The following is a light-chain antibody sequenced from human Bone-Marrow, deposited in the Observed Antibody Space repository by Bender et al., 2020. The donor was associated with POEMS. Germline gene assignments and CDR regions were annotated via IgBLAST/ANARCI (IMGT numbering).Light chain of an antibody. V-gene: IGLV3-1*01. Sequence: SYEVTQPPSVSVSPGQTASITCSGDDLGDKYVAWYQQKPGQSPVLVIYQDTKRPSGIPERFSGSNSGNTATLTISGTQAMDEDDYYRQARDTYSVIFGGGTKLTVL. CDR2: QDT. J-gene: IGLJ2*01. CDR1: DLGDKY. CDR3: QARDTYSVI.